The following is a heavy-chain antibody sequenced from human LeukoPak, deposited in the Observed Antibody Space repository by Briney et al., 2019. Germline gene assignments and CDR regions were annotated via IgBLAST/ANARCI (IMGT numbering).Heavy chain of an antibody. CDR1: GFTFDDYA. CDR3: AKATSIWFGELIDAFDI. J-gene: IGHJ3*02. V-gene: IGHV3-9*03. CDR2: ISWNSGSI. Sequence: PGRSLRLSCAASGFTFDDYAMHWVRQAPGKGLEWVSGISWNSGSIGYADSVKGRFTISRDNAKNSLYLQMNSLRAEDMALYYCAKATSIWFGELIDAFDIWGQGTMVTVSS. D-gene: IGHD3-10*01.